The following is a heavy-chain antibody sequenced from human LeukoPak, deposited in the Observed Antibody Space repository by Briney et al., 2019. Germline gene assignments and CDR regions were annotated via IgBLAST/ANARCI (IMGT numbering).Heavy chain of an antibody. Sequence: SETLSLTCAVYGGSFRGYYWSWIRQPPGKGLEWIGEINHSGRTNYNPSLKSRVIISVDTSKKQFSLKLSSVTAADTAVYYCARTRGYAFDYWGQGTLVTVSS. V-gene: IGHV4-34*01. CDR2: INHSGRT. CDR1: GGSFRGYY. CDR3: ARTRGYAFDY. D-gene: IGHD5-18*01. J-gene: IGHJ4*02.